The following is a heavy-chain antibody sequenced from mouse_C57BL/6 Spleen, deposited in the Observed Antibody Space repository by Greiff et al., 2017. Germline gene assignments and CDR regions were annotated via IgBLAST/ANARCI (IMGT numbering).Heavy chain of an antibody. D-gene: IGHD1-1*01. CDR3: ARGGVGMTTVEWFAY. Sequence: VQLQQPGAELVRPGTSVTLSCQASGYTFTSYWLHWVKQRPGQGLEWIGVIDPSDSYTNYHQKFKGKATLTVDTSSSTAYMQLSSLTSEDSAVYYCARGGVGMTTVEWFAYWGQGTLVTVSA. J-gene: IGHJ3*01. CDR1: GYTFTSYW. CDR2: IDPSDSYT. V-gene: IGHV1-59*01.